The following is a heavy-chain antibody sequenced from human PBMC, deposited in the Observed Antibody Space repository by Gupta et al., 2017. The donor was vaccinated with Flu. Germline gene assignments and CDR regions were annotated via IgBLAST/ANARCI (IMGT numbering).Heavy chain of an antibody. CDR1: GGAIDINGYY. CDR3: SRVSRRGRDISTGYWCDP. V-gene: IGHV4-31*03. CDR2: IHYSGST. Sequence: QVQLQESGPGLVKPSQTLSLNCTVSGGAIDINGYYWSWIRQHPGKGLEWIGYIHYSGSTYYNPSLRSRLTISIDTSKNQFSLKLNSVTAADTAMYYCSRVSRRGRDISTGYWCDPWCQGTLGTVSS. D-gene: IGHD3-9*01. J-gene: IGHJ5*02.